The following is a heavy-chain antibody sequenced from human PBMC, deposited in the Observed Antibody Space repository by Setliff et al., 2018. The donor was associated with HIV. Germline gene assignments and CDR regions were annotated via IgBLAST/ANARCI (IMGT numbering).Heavy chain of an antibody. V-gene: IGHV4-59*01. Sequence: PSETLSLTCTVSGGSISSYYWSWIRQPPGKGLEWIGYIYYSGSTNYDPSLKSRVTISLDTSKNQFSLKLSSVTAADTAVYYCARDHHGARRDSYYYYMDVWGKGTTVTVSS. J-gene: IGHJ6*03. CDR2: IYYSGST. CDR3: ARDHHGARRDSYYYYMDV. CDR1: GGSISSYY. D-gene: IGHD4-17*01.